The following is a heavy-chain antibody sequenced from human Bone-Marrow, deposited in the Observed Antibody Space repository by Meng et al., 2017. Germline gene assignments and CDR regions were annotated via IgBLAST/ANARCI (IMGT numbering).Heavy chain of an antibody. CDR1: GFTFSSYG. J-gene: IGHJ6*02. CDR3: ARVRYYYDSYGMDV. D-gene: IGHD4-17*01. V-gene: IGHV3-33*01. Sequence: GESLKISCAASGFTFSSYGMHWVHQAPGKGLEWVAVIWYDGSNKYYADSVKGRFTISRDNSKNTLYLQMNSLRAEDTAVYYCARVRYYYDSYGMDVWGQGTTVTVSS. CDR2: IWYDGSNK.